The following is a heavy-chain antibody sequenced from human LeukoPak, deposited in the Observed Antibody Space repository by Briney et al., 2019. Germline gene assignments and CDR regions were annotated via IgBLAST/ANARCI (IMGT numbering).Heavy chain of an antibody. CDR3: ASRVYGLGSFNY. D-gene: IGHD3-10*01. J-gene: IGHJ4*01. Sequence: SETLSLTCTVSGGSISSNYWSWIRQPAGKGLEGIGRIYTSGSTNYNPSLKSRVTMSVDTSKNQFSLKVSSVTAADTAVYYCASRVYGLGSFNYWGQGTLVTVSS. CDR2: IYTSGST. V-gene: IGHV4-4*07. CDR1: GGSISSNY.